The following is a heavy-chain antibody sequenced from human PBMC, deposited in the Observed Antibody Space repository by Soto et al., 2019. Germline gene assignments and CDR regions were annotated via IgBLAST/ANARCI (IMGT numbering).Heavy chain of an antibody. J-gene: IGHJ5*02. Sequence: PSETLSLTCTASGGSISSYYWSWIRQPPGKGLEWIGYIYYSGSTNYNPSLKSRVTISVDTSKNQFSLKLSSVTAADTAVYYCARIAARGYNWFDPWGQGTLVTVS. D-gene: IGHD6-6*01. V-gene: IGHV4-59*01. CDR2: IYYSGST. CDR1: GGSISSYY. CDR3: ARIAARGYNWFDP.